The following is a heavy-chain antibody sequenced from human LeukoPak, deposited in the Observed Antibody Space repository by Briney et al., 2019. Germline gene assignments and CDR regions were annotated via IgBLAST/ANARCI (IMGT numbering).Heavy chain of an antibody. Sequence: SETLSLTCTVSGCSISSYYWSWIRQPPGKGLKWIGYIYYSRSTNYNPSLNSRVTISVHTSKNQFSLKLSSVTAADTAVYYCARSYCSSTSCYDTGPYYYYYGMDVWGQGTKVTVSS. D-gene: IGHD2-2*01. CDR3: ARSYCSSTSCYDTGPYYYYYGMDV. CDR1: GCSISSYY. CDR2: IYYSRST. V-gene: IGHV4-59*08. J-gene: IGHJ6*02.